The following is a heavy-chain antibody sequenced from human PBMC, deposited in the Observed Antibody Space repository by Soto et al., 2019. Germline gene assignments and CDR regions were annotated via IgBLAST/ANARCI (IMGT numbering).Heavy chain of an antibody. CDR2: IYYDGTP. CDR3: ARFFGNAFDV. J-gene: IGHJ3*01. Sequence: QLQLQESGPGLVKPSETLSLTCSVSGGSISTDSYNWDWIRQSPGKGLEWIGTIYYDGTPSYNPSLKSQDTISVDTSRNHFSLKVKSVTDADTAMYYCARFFGNAFDVWGQGTMVKVSS. CDR1: GGSISTDSYN. D-gene: IGHD3-3*01. V-gene: IGHV4-39*02.